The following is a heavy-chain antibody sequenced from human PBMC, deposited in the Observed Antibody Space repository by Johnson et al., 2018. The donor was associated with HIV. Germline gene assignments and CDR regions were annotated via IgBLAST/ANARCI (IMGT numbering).Heavy chain of an antibody. CDR2: IKSKTDGGTT. Sequence: EQLVVSGGGLVQPGGSLRLSCAASGFTFSNAWMSWVRQAPGKGLEWVGRIKSKTDGGTTDYAAPVKGRFTISRDDSKNTLNLQMNSLKTEDTAVYYCTTGPPRIQLWLAPDDAFDIWGQGTMVTVSS. CDR3: TTGPPRIQLWLAPDDAFDI. J-gene: IGHJ3*02. D-gene: IGHD5-18*01. CDR1: GFTFSNAW. V-gene: IGHV3-15*01.